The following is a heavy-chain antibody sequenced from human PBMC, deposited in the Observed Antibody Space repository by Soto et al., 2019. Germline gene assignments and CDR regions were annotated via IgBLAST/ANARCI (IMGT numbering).Heavy chain of an antibody. Sequence: SGPTRVNPTQTLTMTCTVSGLSLRQTGVGVGWVCQPPGKALEWLALLYWDDDKRYSPSLKSRLTITKDTSKNQVVLTMTNMDPVDTATYYCAHSLGSDYDILTGYYFEPRPSPFYGMDVWGQGTQVTVSS. V-gene: IGHV2-5*02. J-gene: IGHJ6*02. CDR3: AHSLGSDYDILTGYYFEPRPSPFYGMDV. CDR1: GLSLRQTGVG. CDR2: LYWDDDK. D-gene: IGHD3-9*01.